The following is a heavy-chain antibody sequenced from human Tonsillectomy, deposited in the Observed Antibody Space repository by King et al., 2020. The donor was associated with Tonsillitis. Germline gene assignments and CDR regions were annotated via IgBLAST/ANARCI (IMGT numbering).Heavy chain of an antibody. V-gene: IGHV4-59*01. Sequence: VQLQESGPGLVKPSETLSLTCTVSGGSISSYYWSWIRQPPGKGLEWIGYIYYSGSTNYNPSLKSRVTISVDTSKNQFSLKLSSVTAADTAVYYCARDRSCYYRKYYFDYWGQGTLVTVSS. CDR2: IYYSGST. D-gene: IGHD3-3*01. CDR1: GGSISSYY. J-gene: IGHJ4*02. CDR3: ARDRSCYYRKYYFDY.